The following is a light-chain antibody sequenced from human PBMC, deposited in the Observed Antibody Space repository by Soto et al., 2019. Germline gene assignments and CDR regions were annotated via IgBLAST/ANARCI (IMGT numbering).Light chain of an antibody. Sequence: EIVLTQSPGTLSLSPGERATLSCRASQSVRSSYLAWYQQEPGQAPRLLIYGASNRATGIPDRFSASGSGTDFTLTISRLEPEDFAVYYCQQYGTSPRTFGQGTKVDIK. CDR1: QSVRSSY. V-gene: IGKV3-20*01. J-gene: IGKJ1*01. CDR2: GAS. CDR3: QQYGTSPRT.